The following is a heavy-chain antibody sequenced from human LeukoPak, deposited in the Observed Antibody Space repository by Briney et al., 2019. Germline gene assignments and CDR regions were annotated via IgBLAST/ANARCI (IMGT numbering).Heavy chain of an antibody. CDR2: IYSGGST. CDR1: GFPLRNSA. V-gene: IGHV3-53*01. CDR3: ARALVPGSYADY. D-gene: IGHD3-16*01. Sequence: GGSLRLSCAASGFPLRNSAMSWVRQAPGKGLEWVSVIYSGGSTYYADSVKGRFTISRDNSKNTLYLQMNSLRAEDTAVYYCARALVPGSYADYWGRGTLVTVSS. J-gene: IGHJ4*02.